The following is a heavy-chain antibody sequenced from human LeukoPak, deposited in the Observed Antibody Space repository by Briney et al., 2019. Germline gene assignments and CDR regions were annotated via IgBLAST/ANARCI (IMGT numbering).Heavy chain of an antibody. CDR3: AKDIGPLGYSYGSGLDY. CDR2: ISWNSGSI. Sequence: GGSLRLSCAASGFTFDDYAMHWVRQAPGKGLEWVSGISWNSGSIGYADSVKGRFTISRDNAKNSLYLQMNSLRAEDTALYYCAKDIGPLGYSYGSGLDYWGQGTLVTVSS. V-gene: IGHV3-9*01. J-gene: IGHJ4*02. CDR1: GFTFDDYA. D-gene: IGHD5-18*01.